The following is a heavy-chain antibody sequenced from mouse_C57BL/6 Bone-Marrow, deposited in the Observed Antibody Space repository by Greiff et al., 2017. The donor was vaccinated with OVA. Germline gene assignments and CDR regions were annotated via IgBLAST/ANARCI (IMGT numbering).Heavy chain of an antibody. CDR1: GYTFTSYW. CDR3: ARFYYYGSSYRYFDY. Sequence: VQLQQPGAELVKPGASVKLSCKASGYTFTSYWMQWVKQRPGQGLEWIGEIDPSDSYTNYNQKFKGKATLTVDTSSSTAYMQLSSLTSEDSAVYYCARFYYYGSSYRYFDYWGQGTTLTVSS. CDR2: IDPSDSYT. D-gene: IGHD1-1*01. J-gene: IGHJ2*01. V-gene: IGHV1-50*01.